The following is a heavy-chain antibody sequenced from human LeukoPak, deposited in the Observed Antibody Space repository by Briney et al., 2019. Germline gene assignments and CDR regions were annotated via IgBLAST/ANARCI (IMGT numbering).Heavy chain of an antibody. J-gene: IGHJ6*03. CDR2: ISSSSYI. Sequence: TGESLKISCAASGFTFSSYSMNWVRQAPGKGLEWVSSISSSSYIYYADSVKGRFTISRDNAKNSLYLQMNSLRAEDTAVYYCARDGRGYSGYDSVYYYYMDVWGKGTTVTVSS. D-gene: IGHD5-12*01. CDR1: GFTFSSYS. CDR3: ARDGRGYSGYDSVYYYYMDV. V-gene: IGHV3-21*01.